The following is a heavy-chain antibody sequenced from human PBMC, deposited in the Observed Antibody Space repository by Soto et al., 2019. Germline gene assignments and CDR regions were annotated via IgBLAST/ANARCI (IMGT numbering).Heavy chain of an antibody. CDR2: IHYSGST. Sequence: QLQLQESGPGLVKPSETLSLTCTVSGDSVTISDYYWGWIRQPPGKGLEWIGSIHYSGSTSYHPSLKSRVTISGDTSKKQFSLKLTSVTAADAAVYYCAAHDSGGYYAEYWGQGTLVTVSA. J-gene: IGHJ4*02. V-gene: IGHV4-39*01. CDR1: GDSVTISDYY. D-gene: IGHD3-22*01. CDR3: AAHDSGGYYAEY.